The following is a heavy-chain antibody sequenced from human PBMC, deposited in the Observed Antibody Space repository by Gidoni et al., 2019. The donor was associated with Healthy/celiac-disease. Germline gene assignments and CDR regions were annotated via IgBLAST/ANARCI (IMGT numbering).Heavy chain of an antibody. CDR2: ISYDGSNK. J-gene: IGHJ6*02. CDR1: GFTFSSFA. CDR3: ARGKGVPAAMWESHYYYYGMDV. D-gene: IGHD2-2*01. V-gene: IGHV3-30-3*01. Sequence: QVQLVESGGGVVQPGRSLRLSWAASGFTFSSFARHWLRQAPGQGLEWVAVISYDGSNKYYADSVKGRFTISRDNSKNTLYLQMNSLRAEDTAVYYCARGKGVPAAMWESHYYYYGMDVWGQGTTVTVSS.